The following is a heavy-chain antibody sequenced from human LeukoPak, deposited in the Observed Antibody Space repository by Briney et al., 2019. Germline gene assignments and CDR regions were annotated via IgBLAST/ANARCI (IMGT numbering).Heavy chain of an antibody. CDR2: IDSGGSNT. V-gene: IGHV3-74*01. CDR1: GFTFSTYW. CDR3: ARDPIVIAAAGTDY. Sequence: GGSLRLSCVVSGFTFSTYWMHWVRQGPGKGLVWVSRIDSGGSNTLYADSVRGRFTISGDNAKNTLYLQMNSLRAEDTAVYYCARDPIVIAAAGTDYWGQGTLVTVSS. D-gene: IGHD6-13*01. J-gene: IGHJ4*02.